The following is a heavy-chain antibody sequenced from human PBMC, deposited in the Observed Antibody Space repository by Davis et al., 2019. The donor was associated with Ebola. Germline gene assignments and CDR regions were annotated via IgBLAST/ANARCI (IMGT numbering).Heavy chain of an antibody. D-gene: IGHD5-24*01. CDR3: ARSRDGYYRALDY. CDR2: ISSSSSYI. V-gene: IGHV3-21*04. Sequence: GESLKISCAASGFTFSSYSMNWVRQAPGKGLEWVSSISSSSSYIYYADSVKGRFTISRDNAKNSLYLQMNSLRAEDTAVYYCARSRDGYYRALDYWGQGTLVTVSS. J-gene: IGHJ4*02. CDR1: GFTFSSYS.